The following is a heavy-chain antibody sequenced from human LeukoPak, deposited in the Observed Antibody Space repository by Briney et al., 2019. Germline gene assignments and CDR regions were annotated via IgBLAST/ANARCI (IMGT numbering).Heavy chain of an antibody. CDR3: ARGEVLTSALFWRGGMFDF. CDR1: GGFVSSTNW. Sequence: PSGTLSLICGVSGGFVSSTNWWTWVRQPPGKGLEWIGEISHSGSTNYNPSLKSRVTISVDTSKNQFSLNLSSVTAADTAVYYCARGEVLTSALFWRGGMFDFWGQGTLVTVSS. CDR2: ISHSGST. J-gene: IGHJ4*02. V-gene: IGHV4-4*02. D-gene: IGHD2-21*02.